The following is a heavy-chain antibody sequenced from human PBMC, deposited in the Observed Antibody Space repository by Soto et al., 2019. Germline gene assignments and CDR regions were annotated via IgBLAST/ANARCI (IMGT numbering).Heavy chain of an antibody. J-gene: IGHJ4*02. V-gene: IGHV4-4*02. CDR2: IYHSGSA. CDR3: VREAYIGYGHAIDH. CDR1: GGSISSSNW. D-gene: IGHD5-12*01. Sequence: PSETLSLTCAVSGGSISSSNWWSWVRQPPGKGLEWIGEIYHSGSANYNPSLKSRVTISVDKSKNQFSLKLSSVTAADTAVYYCVREAYIGYGHAIDHWGPGTLVTVSS.